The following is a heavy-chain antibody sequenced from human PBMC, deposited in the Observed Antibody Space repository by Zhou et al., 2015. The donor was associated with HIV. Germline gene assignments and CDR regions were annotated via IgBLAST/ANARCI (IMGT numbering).Heavy chain of an antibody. Sequence: QVQLVQSGAEVKKPGASVKVSCKASGYTFTSYYMHWVRQAPGQGLEWMGIINPSGGSTSYAQKFQGRVTMTRDTSTSTVYMELSSLRSEDTAVYYCARARYCSGGSCASGDGWGQGTLVTVSS. D-gene: IGHD2-15*01. CDR3: ARARYCSGGSCASGDG. J-gene: IGHJ4*02. CDR1: GYTFTSYY. V-gene: IGHV1-46*01. CDR2: INPSGGST.